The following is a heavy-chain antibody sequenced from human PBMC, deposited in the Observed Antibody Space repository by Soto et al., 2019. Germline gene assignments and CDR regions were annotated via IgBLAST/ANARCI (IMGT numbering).Heavy chain of an antibody. V-gene: IGHV3-23*01. J-gene: IGHJ1*01. D-gene: IGHD6-19*01. CDR2: ISCCGGST. CDR3: AKADGEQWLIPHLDN. Sequence: GGSLRLSCEASGFNFKKFAMGWVHQAPGEGLEWVSGISCCGGSTFYADSVKGRFSLARDDSKNTLSLQLNSLRVEDTAHYYCAKADGEQWLIPHLDNWGQGTQVTVSS. CDR1: GFNFKKFA.